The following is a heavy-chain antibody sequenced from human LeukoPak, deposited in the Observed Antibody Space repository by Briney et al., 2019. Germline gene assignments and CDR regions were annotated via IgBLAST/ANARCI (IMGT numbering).Heavy chain of an antibody. Sequence: PSETLSLTCSDSGGSISNYFWTWIRQPPGKGLEWIGYIYSSGSTYYNPSLKSRVTISVDTSKNRFSLKLSTVTAADTAVYYCARRPTGDPKFDYWGQGTLVTVSS. CDR1: GGSISNYF. D-gene: IGHD7-27*01. CDR3: ARRPTGDPKFDY. J-gene: IGHJ4*02. V-gene: IGHV4-59*08. CDR2: IYSSGST.